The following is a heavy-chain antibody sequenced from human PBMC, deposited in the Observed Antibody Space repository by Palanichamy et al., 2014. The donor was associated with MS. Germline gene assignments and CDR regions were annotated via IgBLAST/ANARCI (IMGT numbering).Heavy chain of an antibody. D-gene: IGHD4-17*01. CDR1: GFSVTTNY. V-gene: IGHV3-66*01. CDR2: FYSGGGT. CDR3: ARWAVTSDD. J-gene: IGHJ4*02. Sequence: EVQLVESGGGLVQPGGSLRPSCAASGFSVTTNYMTWVRQAPGKGLEWVSVFYSGGGTYYADSVKGRFTISRDHSKNTLNLQMYSLRVEDTAVYYCARWAVTSDDWGQGTLVTVST.